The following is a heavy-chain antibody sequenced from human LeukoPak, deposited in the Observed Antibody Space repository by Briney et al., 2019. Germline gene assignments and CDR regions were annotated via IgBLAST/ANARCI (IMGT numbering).Heavy chain of an antibody. V-gene: IGHV4-59*11. J-gene: IGHJ4*02. D-gene: IGHD6-13*01. CDR2: ISFSGST. Sequence: PSETLSLTCTVSGASITSHSWTWIRQPPGKGLEWIGYISFSGSTNYNPSLNSRVTISMDTSNNRFSLKLSSVTVADTAVYYCARGRIAAAGKGRGFDYWGQGTLVTVSS. CDR3: ARGRIAAAGKGRGFDY. CDR1: GASITSHS.